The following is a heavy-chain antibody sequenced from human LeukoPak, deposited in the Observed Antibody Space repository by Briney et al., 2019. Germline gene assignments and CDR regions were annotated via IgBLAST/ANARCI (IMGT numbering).Heavy chain of an antibody. V-gene: IGHV3-7*01. CDR1: GFTFSSHS. CDR3: ARWRGLQSEFDC. J-gene: IGHJ4*02. D-gene: IGHD5-24*01. Sequence: PGGSLRLSCAASGFTFSSHSMGWVRQAPGKGLERVATIGLDGAQKDFVDSVKGRFTLSRDSAKNSLFLEMNRLRVEDTAVYYCARWRGLQSEFDCWGQGTLVTVSS. CDR2: IGLDGAQK.